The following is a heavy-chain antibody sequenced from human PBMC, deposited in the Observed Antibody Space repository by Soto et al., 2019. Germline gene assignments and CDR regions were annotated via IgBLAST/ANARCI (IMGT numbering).Heavy chain of an antibody. CDR3: ARDGNYDFGGGYWSHLGYYGIYV. CDR1: GYTFTSYG. Sequence: ASVKVSCKASGYTFTSYGISWVRQAPGQGLEWMGWISAYNGNTNYAQKLQGRVTMTTDTSTSTAYMELRSLRSDDTAVYYCARDGNYDFGGGYWSHLGYYGIYVWGQRTTGTV. V-gene: IGHV1-18*04. J-gene: IGHJ6*02. D-gene: IGHD3-3*01. CDR2: ISAYNGNT.